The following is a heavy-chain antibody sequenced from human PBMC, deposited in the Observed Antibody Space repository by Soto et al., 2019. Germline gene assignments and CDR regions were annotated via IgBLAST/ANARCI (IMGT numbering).Heavy chain of an antibody. D-gene: IGHD2-15*01. V-gene: IGHV3-33*01. J-gene: IGHJ4*02. CDR3: ARVACSGGSCYLDY. Sequence: QVQLVESGGGVVQPGRSLRLSCAASGFTFSSYGMHWVRQAPGKGLEWVAVIWYDGSNKYYADSVKGRFTISRDNSKNKMYLQMNSLRAEDTAVYYCARVACSGGSCYLDYWGQGTLVTVSS. CDR1: GFTFSSYG. CDR2: IWYDGSNK.